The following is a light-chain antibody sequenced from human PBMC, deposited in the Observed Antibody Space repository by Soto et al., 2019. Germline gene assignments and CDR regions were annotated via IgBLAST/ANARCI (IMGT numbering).Light chain of an antibody. CDR1: QSVSSN. CDR3: QQYNNWLWT. Sequence: EVVMTQSPDTLSVSPGERATLSCRASQSVSSNLAWYQQNPGQAPRLLIYGASTRATGIPARFSGSGSGTEFSLSISSLQSEDFAVYYCQQYNNWLWTFGQGTKVEIK. V-gene: IGKV3-15*01. CDR2: GAS. J-gene: IGKJ1*01.